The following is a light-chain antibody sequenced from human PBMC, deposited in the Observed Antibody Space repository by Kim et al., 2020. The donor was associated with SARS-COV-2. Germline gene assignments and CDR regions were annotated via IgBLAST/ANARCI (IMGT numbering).Light chain of an antibody. CDR2: QDS. CDR1: KLGDKY. J-gene: IGLJ2*01. Sequence: SYELTQPPSGSVSPGQTASITCSGDKLGDKYACWYQQKPGQSPVLVIYQDSKRPSGIPERFSASNSGNTATLTISGTQAMDEADYYCQAWDSSTAVFGGGTQLTVL. V-gene: IGLV3-1*01. CDR3: QAWDSSTAV.